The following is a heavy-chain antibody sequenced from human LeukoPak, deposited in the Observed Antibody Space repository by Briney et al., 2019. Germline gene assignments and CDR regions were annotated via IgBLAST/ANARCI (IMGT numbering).Heavy chain of an antibody. CDR3: ARHGGTAFFDY. V-gene: IGHV3-21*01. D-gene: IGHD5-18*01. CDR2: ISSGSSYI. CDR1: GITFSSYG. Sequence: GGSLRLSCAASGITFSSYGMSWVRQTPGKGLEWVSYISSGSSYIYYADSVKGRFTVSRDNAKNSLDLQMNSLSAEDMAVYYCARHGGTAFFDYWGQGTLVTVSS. J-gene: IGHJ4*02.